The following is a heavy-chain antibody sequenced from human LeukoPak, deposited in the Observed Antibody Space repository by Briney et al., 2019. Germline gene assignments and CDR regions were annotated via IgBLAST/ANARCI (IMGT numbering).Heavy chain of an antibody. J-gene: IGHJ5*02. V-gene: IGHV4-39*01. Sequence: SETLSLTCTVSGGSISSSSYYWGWIRQPPGKGLEWIGSIYYSGSTYYNPSLKSRVTISVDTSKNQFSLKLSSVTAADTAVYYCARHDYGDSDWFDPWGRGTLVTVSS. CDR2: IYYSGST. CDR3: ARHDYGDSDWFDP. D-gene: IGHD4-17*01. CDR1: GGSISSSSYY.